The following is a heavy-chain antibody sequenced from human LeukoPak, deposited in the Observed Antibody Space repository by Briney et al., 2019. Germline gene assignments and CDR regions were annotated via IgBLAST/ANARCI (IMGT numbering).Heavy chain of an antibody. CDR2: INHSGST. D-gene: IGHD4-23*01. CDR1: GGSFSGYY. Sequence: SETLSLTCAVYGGSFSGYYWSWIRQPPGKGLEWIGEINHSGSTNFNPSLKSRVAISVDTSQKQVSLRLTSVTAADTAMYYCARVSRGNSVGGDYWGQGTLVTVSS. V-gene: IGHV4-34*01. CDR3: ARVSRGNSVGGDY. J-gene: IGHJ4*02.